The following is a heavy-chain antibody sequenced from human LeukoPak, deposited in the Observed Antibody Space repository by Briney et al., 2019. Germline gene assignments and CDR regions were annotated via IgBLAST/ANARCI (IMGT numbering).Heavy chain of an antibody. Sequence: GASLKVSCKASGYTFTGYYLHWVRRAPGQGLEGMGWINPNSGGTNYAQKFQGRVTMTRDTSISTAYMELSRLRSDDTAVYYCARFGELLLDYWGQGTLVTVSS. CDR3: ARFGELLLDY. J-gene: IGHJ4*02. V-gene: IGHV1-2*02. D-gene: IGHD3-10*01. CDR1: GYTFTGYY. CDR2: INPNSGGT.